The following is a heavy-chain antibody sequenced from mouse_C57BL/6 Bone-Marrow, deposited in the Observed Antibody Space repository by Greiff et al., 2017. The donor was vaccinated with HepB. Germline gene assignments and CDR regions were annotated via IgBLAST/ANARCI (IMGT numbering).Heavy chain of an antibody. CDR3: ARGFFFFVY. V-gene: IGHV5-17*01. J-gene: IGHJ3*01. CDR1: GFTFSDYG. Sequence: EVKLMESGGGLVKPGGSLKLSCAASGFTFSDYGMHWVRQAPEKGLEWVAYISSGSSTIYYADTVKGRFTISRDNAKNTLFLQITSRRSEDTAMYYCARGFFFFVYWGQGTVVTVSA. CDR2: ISSGSSTI.